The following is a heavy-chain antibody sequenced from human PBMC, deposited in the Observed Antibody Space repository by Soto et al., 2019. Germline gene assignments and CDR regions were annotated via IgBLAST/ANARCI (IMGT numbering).Heavy chain of an antibody. Sequence: SETLSLTCTVSGGSISSSSYYWGWIRQPPGKGLEWIGSIYYSGSTYYNPSLKSRVTISVDTSKNQFSLKLSSVTAADTAVYYCARQGDYDFWSGYPNWFDPWGQGTLVTVSS. CDR2: IYYSGST. V-gene: IGHV4-39*01. CDR1: GGSISSSSYY. J-gene: IGHJ5*02. CDR3: ARQGDYDFWSGYPNWFDP. D-gene: IGHD3-3*01.